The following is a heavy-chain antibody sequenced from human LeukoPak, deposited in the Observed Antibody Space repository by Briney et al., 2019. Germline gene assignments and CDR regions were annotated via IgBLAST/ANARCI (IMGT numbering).Heavy chain of an antibody. Sequence: ASVKVSCKVSGYTFTGYYMHWVRQAPGQGLEWMGRINPNSGGTNYAQKFQGRVTMTRDTSISTAYMELSRLRSDDTAVYYCLFYCSGGSATDYWGQGTLVTVSS. CDR1: GYTFTGYY. CDR3: LFYCSGGSATDY. D-gene: IGHD2-15*01. CDR2: INPNSGGT. V-gene: IGHV1-2*06. J-gene: IGHJ4*02.